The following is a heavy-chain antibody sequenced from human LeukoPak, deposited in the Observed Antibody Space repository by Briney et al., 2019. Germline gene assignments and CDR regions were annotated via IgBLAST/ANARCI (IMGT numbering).Heavy chain of an antibody. CDR3: AGGGYWELLSY. V-gene: IGHV4-59*01. CDR2: IYYSGST. Sequence: SETLSLTCTVSGGSISSYYWSWIRQPPGKGLEWIGYIYYSGSTNYNPSLKSRVTISVDTSKSQFSLKLSSVTAADTAVYYCAGGGYWELLSYWGQGTLVTVSS. D-gene: IGHD1-26*01. J-gene: IGHJ4*02. CDR1: GGSISSYY.